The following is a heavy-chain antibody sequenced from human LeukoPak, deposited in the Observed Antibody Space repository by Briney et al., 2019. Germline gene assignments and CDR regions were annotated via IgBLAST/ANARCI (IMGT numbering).Heavy chain of an antibody. J-gene: IGHJ4*02. CDR3: TRDRPVVCSSTSCYPRFDY. D-gene: IGHD2-2*01. V-gene: IGHV3-74*01. CDR2: INSDGSST. CDR1: GFTFSSYW. Sequence: GGSLRLSCAASGFTFSSYWMHWVRQVPGKGLVWVSRINSDGSSTSYADSVKGRFTISRDNAKNTLYLQMNSLRAEDMAVYFCTRDRPVVCSSTSCYPRFDYWGQGTLVTVSS.